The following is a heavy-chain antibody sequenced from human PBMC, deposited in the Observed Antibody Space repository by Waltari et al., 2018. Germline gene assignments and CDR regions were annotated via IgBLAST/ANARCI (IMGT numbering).Heavy chain of an antibody. J-gene: IGHJ6*02. V-gene: IGHV4-30-4*08. CDR1: GGSISSGDYY. Sequence: QVQLQESGPGLVKPSQTLYLTCTVSGGSISSGDYYWSWIRQPPGKGLEWIGYIYYSGITYDNPSLKRRVTISVDTSKNQFSLKLSSVTAAYTAVYYCARGFLTGVYGMDVWGQGTTVTVSS. D-gene: IGHD7-27*01. CDR3: ARGFLTGVYGMDV. CDR2: IYYSGIT.